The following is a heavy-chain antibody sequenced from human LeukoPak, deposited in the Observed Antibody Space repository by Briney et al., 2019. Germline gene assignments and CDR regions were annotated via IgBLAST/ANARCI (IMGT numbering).Heavy chain of an antibody. CDR3: ARRLDSSGYYGAFDY. CDR1: GGSISSSSYY. Sequence: PSETLSLTCTVSGGSISSSSYYWGWIRQPPGKGLEWIGIIYYSGSTYYNPSLRSRVTISVDTSKNQFSLKLSSVTAADTAVYYCARRLDSSGYYGAFDYWGQGTLVTVSS. V-gene: IGHV4-39*01. CDR2: IYYSGST. D-gene: IGHD3-22*01. J-gene: IGHJ4*02.